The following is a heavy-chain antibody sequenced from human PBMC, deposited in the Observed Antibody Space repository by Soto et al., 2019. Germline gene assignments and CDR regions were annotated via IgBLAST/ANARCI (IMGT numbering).Heavy chain of an antibody. CDR3: ARGGRGTARPAGFDY. D-gene: IGHD6-6*01. CDR1: GYTFTGYY. Sequence: QVQLVQSGAEVKKPGASVKVSCKASGYTFTGYYMHWVRQAPGQGLEWMGWINPNSGGTNYAQKFQGRVTMTRETSISTAYMELSRLRSDATAGYYCARGGRGTARPAGFDYWGQGTLVTVSS. CDR2: INPNSGGT. J-gene: IGHJ4*02. V-gene: IGHV1-2*02.